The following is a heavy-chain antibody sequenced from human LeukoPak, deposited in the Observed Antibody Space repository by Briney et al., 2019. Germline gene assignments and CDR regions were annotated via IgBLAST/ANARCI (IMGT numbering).Heavy chain of an antibody. D-gene: IGHD3-9*01. Sequence: GGSLRLSCAASGFIFSNYAMGWGRQAPGKGLEWVSSITGSGGNTYYADSVKGRFTFSRDNSKNTLYLQMNSLRAEDTAVYYCAKEDRNYDILTGYYLAGMDVWGQGTTVTVSS. CDR1: GFIFSNYA. CDR2: ITGSGGNT. CDR3: AKEDRNYDILTGYYLAGMDV. V-gene: IGHV3-23*01. J-gene: IGHJ6*02.